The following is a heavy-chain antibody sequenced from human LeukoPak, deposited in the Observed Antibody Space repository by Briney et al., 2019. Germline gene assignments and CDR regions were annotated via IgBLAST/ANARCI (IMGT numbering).Heavy chain of an antibody. J-gene: IGHJ4*02. CDR2: IYSGGST. CDR1: GFTVSSNY. Sequence: PGGSLRLSCAASGFTVSSNYMSWVRQAPGKGLEWVSVIYSGGSTYYADSVKGRFTISRDNSKNTLYLQMNSLRAEDTAVYYCARDSSPEWLPGSFDYWGQGTLVTVSS. D-gene: IGHD3-3*01. V-gene: IGHV3-66*02. CDR3: ARDSSPEWLPGSFDY.